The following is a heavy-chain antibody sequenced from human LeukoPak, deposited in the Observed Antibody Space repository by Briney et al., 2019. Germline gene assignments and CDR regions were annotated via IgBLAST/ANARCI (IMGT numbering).Heavy chain of an antibody. V-gene: IGHV4-39*02. CDR3: ARLYDSSGYSWFDP. J-gene: IGHJ5*02. CDR2: IYYSGTT. CDR1: GDSIREGSSY. Sequence: SETLSLTCTVSGDSIREGSSYWGWIRQPPGKRLEWIGSIYYSGTTYYNPSLKSRVTISVDTSKSHFSLKLSSVTAADTAVYYCARLYDSSGYSWFDPWGPGTLVTVSS. D-gene: IGHD3-22*01.